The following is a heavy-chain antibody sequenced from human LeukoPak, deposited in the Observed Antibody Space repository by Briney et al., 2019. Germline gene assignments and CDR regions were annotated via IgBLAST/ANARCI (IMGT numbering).Heavy chain of an antibody. D-gene: IGHD5-24*01. Sequence: KSGGSLRLSCAVFGFTFSNAWMTWVRQAPGKGLEWVGRIKSKIDGGTTGYAAPVKGRFTISRDDSKNTLYLQMNSLKTEDTAVYYCTIGDGWLPNWGQGTLVTVSS. CDR2: IKSKIDGGTT. CDR3: TIGDGWLPN. CDR1: GFTFSNAW. V-gene: IGHV3-15*01. J-gene: IGHJ4*02.